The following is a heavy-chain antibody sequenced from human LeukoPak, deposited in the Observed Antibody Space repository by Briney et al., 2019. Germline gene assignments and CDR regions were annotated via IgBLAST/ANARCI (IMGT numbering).Heavy chain of an antibody. CDR3: AERNGRLNWFDS. J-gene: IGHJ5*01. D-gene: IGHD1-1*01. V-gene: IGHV3-23*01. CDR2: VSGVGRGAT. Sequence: GGSLRLSCAAAGFTFGTYDMSWVRQAPGKGLEWVASVSGVGRGATYYADSVKGRFTISIDRSKKTLSLQMNRLRVGDTGVYYCAERNGRLNWFDSWGQGTLVTVSP. CDR1: GFTFGTYD.